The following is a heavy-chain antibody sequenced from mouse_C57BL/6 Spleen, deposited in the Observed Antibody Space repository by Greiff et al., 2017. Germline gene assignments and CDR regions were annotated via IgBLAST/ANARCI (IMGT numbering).Heavy chain of an antibody. D-gene: IGHD2-4*01. CDR1: GYTFTSYW. J-gene: IGHJ1*03. CDR2: IDPNSGGT. CDR3: AREGIYYDYDGGYFDG. V-gene: IGHV1-72*01. Sequence: QVHVKQPGAELVKPGASVKLSCKASGYTFTSYWMHWVKQRPGRGLEWIGRIDPNSGGTKYNEKFKSKATLTADKPSSTAYMQLSSLTSEDSAVYYCAREGIYYDYDGGYFDGWGTGTTVTVSS.